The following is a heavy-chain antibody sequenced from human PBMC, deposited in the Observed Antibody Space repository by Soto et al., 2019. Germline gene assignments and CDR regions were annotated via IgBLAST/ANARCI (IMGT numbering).Heavy chain of an antibody. Sequence: GGSLRLSCAASGFTFSSYSMNWVRQAPGKGLEWFSSISSSSSYIYYADSVKGRFTISRDNAKNSLYLQMNSLRAEDTAVYYCARDRTVLRYFDWLPSNWFDPWGQGTLVTVSS. V-gene: IGHV3-21*01. CDR1: GFTFSSYS. CDR3: ARDRTVLRYFDWLPSNWFDP. J-gene: IGHJ5*02. CDR2: ISSSSSYI. D-gene: IGHD3-9*01.